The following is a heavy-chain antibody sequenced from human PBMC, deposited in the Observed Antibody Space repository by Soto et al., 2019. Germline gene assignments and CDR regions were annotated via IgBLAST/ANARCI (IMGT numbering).Heavy chain of an antibody. CDR3: ARGYSSSSGNYYYYYYGMDV. J-gene: IGHJ6*02. CDR2: IIPIFGTA. D-gene: IGHD6-6*01. Sequence: QVQLVQSGAEVKKPGSSVKVSCKASGGTFSSYAISWVRQAPGQGLEWMGGIIPIFGTANYAQKFQGRVTITADESTSAAYMELSSLRSEDTAVYYFARGYSSSSGNYYYYYYGMDVWGQGTTVTVSS. CDR1: GGTFSSYA. V-gene: IGHV1-69*01.